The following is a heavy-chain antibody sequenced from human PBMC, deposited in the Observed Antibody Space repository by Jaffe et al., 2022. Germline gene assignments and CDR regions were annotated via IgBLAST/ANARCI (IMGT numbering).Heavy chain of an antibody. CDR3: AKDRPYYDILTGYYNVGYFDY. CDR2: ISGSGGST. CDR1: GFTFSSYA. Sequence: EVQLLESGGGLVQPGGSLRLSCAASGFTFSSYAMSWVRQAPGKGLEWVSAISGSGGSTYYADSVKGRFTISRDNSKNTLYLQMNSLRAEDTAVYYCAKDRPYYDILTGYYNVGYFDYWGQGTLVTVSS. J-gene: IGHJ4*02. D-gene: IGHD3-9*01. V-gene: IGHV3-23*01.